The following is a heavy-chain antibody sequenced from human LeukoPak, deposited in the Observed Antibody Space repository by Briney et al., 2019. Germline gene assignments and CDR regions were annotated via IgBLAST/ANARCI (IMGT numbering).Heavy chain of an antibody. CDR2: ISASGRA. D-gene: IGHD3-16*01. J-gene: IGHJ3*02. CDR3: AREFGGGDAFDI. V-gene: IGHV4-4*07. Sequence: NTSETLSLTCTVSGGSISTFFCSWIRQPAGKGLEWIGRISASGRASYNASLKSRVTVSADTSKNQVSLELTSVTAADTAVYYCAREFGGGDAFDIWGQGTMVTVSS. CDR1: GGSISTFF.